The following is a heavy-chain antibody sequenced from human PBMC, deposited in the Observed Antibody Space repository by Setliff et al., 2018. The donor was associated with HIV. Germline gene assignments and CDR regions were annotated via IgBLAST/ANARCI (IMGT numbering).Heavy chain of an antibody. D-gene: IGHD2-15*01. V-gene: IGHV4-61*01. CDR2: IYYSGST. J-gene: IGHJ5*02. Sequence: PSETLSLTCTVSGGSVSTSSYYWSWIRQPPGKGLEWIGSIYYSGSTNYNPSLKSRVTISVDTSKNQFSLKLSSVTAADTAVYYCARDSEVVVVAAYSKVSYNWFDPWGQGTLVTVSS. CDR1: GGSVSTSSYY. CDR3: ARDSEVVVVAAYSKVSYNWFDP.